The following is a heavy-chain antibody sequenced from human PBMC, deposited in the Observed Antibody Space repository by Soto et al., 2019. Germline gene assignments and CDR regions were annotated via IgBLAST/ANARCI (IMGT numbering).Heavy chain of an antibody. V-gene: IGHV1-18*01. CDR1: GYTFTSYG. CDR2: IRAYNVNT. J-gene: IGHJ5*02. CDR3: AREPYCSGGSCYNWFDP. D-gene: IGHD2-15*01. Sequence: QVQLVQSGAEVKKPGASVKVSCKASGYTFTSYGISWVRQAPGQGLEWMGWIRAYNVNTNYAQKLQGRVTMTADTSTSTAYMELRSLRSDATAVYYCAREPYCSGGSCYNWFDPWGQGTLVTVSS.